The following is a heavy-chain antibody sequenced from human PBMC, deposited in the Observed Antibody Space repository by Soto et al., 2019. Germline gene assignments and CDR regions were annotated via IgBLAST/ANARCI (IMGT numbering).Heavy chain of an antibody. Sequence: EVQLLESGGGLVQPGGSLRLSCAASGFTFSSYAMSWVRQAPGKGLEWVSAISGSGGSTYYANSVKGRFTISRDNSKNNLYLQMNSLRAEDTAVYYCAKDLLGEEIMITFGGVIVIDAFDIWGQGTMVTVSS. CDR1: GFTFSSYA. V-gene: IGHV3-23*01. CDR3: AKDLLGEEIMITFGGVIVIDAFDI. CDR2: ISGSGGST. D-gene: IGHD3-16*02. J-gene: IGHJ3*02.